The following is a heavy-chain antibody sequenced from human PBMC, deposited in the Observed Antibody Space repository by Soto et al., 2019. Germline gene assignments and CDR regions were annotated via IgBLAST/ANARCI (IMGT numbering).Heavy chain of an antibody. CDR3: ARDKARQQLGGTYCYSLDV. CDR1: GGTFSTSA. D-gene: IGHD3-3*02. V-gene: IGHV1-69*12. J-gene: IGHJ6*02. CDR2: IMPVFATP. Sequence: QVQLMQSGAEVKKPGSSVKVSCKASGGTFSTSAISWVRQAPGEGLEWVGGIMPVFATPDYAQKFQGRVNISADESTTTAYLELTSLTTDDTALYYCARDKARQQLGGTYCYSLDVWGQGTGITVSS.